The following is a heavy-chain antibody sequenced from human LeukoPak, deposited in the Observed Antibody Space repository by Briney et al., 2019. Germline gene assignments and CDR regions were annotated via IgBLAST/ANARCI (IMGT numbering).Heavy chain of an antibody. J-gene: IGHJ3*02. Sequence: AASVKVSCTASGYTFTGYYMHWVRQAPGQGLEWMGWINPNSGGTNYAQKFQGWVTMTRDTSISTAYMELSRLRSDDTAVYYCARGGVVVLGVMDIWGQGTVVTVSS. D-gene: IGHD2-21*01. V-gene: IGHV1-2*04. CDR1: GYTFTGYY. CDR3: ARGGVVVLGVMDI. CDR2: INPNSGGT.